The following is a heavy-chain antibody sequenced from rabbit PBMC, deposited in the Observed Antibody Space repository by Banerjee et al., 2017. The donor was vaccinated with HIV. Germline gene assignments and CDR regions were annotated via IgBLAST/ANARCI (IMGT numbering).Heavy chain of an antibody. V-gene: IGHV1S45*01. J-gene: IGHJ4*01. CDR2: INTSSGNT. CDR1: GFSFSNGYV. Sequence: LVKPEGSLTLTCTASGFSFSNGYVMCWVRQAPGKGLEWIACINTSSGNTVYASWVNGRFTISRHNAQNTLYLQLNSLTAADTATYFCGRDRDGDAGYGSLALWGPGTLVTVS. CDR3: GRDRDGDAGYGSLAL. D-gene: IGHD6-1*01.